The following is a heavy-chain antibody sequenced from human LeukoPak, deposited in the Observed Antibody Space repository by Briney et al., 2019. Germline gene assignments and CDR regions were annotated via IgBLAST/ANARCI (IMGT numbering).Heavy chain of an antibody. V-gene: IGHV3-48*03. Sequence: GGSLRLSCAASGFTFGSHEMNWVRQAPGKGLEWVSYISSSGSTIYYADSVKGRFTISRDNAKNSLYLQMNSLRAEDTAVYYCARVEYSGYTYFDYWGQGTLVTVSS. CDR2: ISSSGSTI. CDR1: GFTFGSHE. J-gene: IGHJ4*02. D-gene: IGHD5-24*01. CDR3: ARVEYSGYTYFDY.